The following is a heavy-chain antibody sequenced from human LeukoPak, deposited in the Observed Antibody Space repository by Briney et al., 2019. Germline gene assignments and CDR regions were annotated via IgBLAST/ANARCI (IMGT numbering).Heavy chain of an antibody. Sequence: PSETLSLTCTVSGGSISSYYWSWIRQPPGKGLEWIGYIYYSGSTNYNPSLKSRVTISVDTSKNQFSLKLSSVTAADTAVYYCASAYGSGSYNFDYWGQGTLVTVSS. D-gene: IGHD3-10*01. CDR2: IYYSGST. J-gene: IGHJ4*02. V-gene: IGHV4-59*08. CDR3: ASAYGSGSYNFDY. CDR1: GGSISSYY.